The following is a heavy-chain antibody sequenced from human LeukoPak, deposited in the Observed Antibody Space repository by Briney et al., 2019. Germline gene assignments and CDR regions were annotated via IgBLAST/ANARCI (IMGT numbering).Heavy chain of an antibody. CDR1: GGSISRYY. Sequence: PSETLSLTCTVSGGSISRYYWSWIRQPPGKGLEWIGEIYHSGSTNYNPSLKSRVTISVDKSKNHFPLQLNSVTPEDTAVYYCAREVGPTYFSGWYGYYYYYYMDVWGKGTTVTVSS. CDR3: AREVGPTYFSGWYGYYYYYYMDV. CDR2: IYHSGST. D-gene: IGHD6-19*01. V-gene: IGHV4-59*12. J-gene: IGHJ6*03.